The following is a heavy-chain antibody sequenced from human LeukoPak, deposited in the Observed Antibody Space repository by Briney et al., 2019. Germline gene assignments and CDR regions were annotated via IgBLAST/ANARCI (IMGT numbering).Heavy chain of an antibody. D-gene: IGHD6-19*01. J-gene: IGHJ5*02. Sequence: GGALRLSCAASGFTFSSYDMTWVRQAPGGGLEWGSSIRPSGDNTYYGDSVKGRATISRDNSKNTVYLQMNNMRVDDTAVYYCARVAGWHWFDPWGQGTLVTVSS. V-gene: IGHV3-23*01. CDR3: ARVAGWHWFDP. CDR1: GFTFSSYD. CDR2: IRPSGDNT.